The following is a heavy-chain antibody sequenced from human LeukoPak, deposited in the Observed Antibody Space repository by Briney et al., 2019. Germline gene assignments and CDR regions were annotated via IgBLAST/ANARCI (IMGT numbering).Heavy chain of an antibody. CDR1: GFTFSTYR. CDR3: ATHYNSPFDY. D-gene: IGHD1-1*01. Sequence: PGGSLRLSCAASGFTFSTYRMNWVRQAPGKGLEWVSNIRSSGTTTYYADSVKGRFTISRDNAKNSLYLQMNSLRDEDTAVYYCATHYNSPFDYWGQGTLVTVSS. V-gene: IGHV3-48*02. J-gene: IGHJ4*02. CDR2: IRSSGTTT.